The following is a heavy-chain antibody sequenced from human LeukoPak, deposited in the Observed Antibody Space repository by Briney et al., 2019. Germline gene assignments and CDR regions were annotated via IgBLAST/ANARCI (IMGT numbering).Heavy chain of an antibody. CDR3: ARVLDDSSSRYQVIAY. CDR2: IDNDGRST. D-gene: IGHD6-6*01. V-gene: IGHV3-74*01. Sequence: GGSLRLSCVASGFTFTNYGMMWVRQAPGKGLEWVSYIDNDGRSTTYADSVKGRFTISRDNAKNTLYLQMNSLRAEDTAVYYCARVLDDSSSRYQVIAYWGQGTLVTVSS. CDR1: GFTFTNYG. J-gene: IGHJ4*02.